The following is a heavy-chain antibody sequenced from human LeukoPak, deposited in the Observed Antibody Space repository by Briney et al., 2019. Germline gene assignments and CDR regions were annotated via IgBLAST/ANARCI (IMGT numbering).Heavy chain of an antibody. CDR3: ARESAASKLRYFDWLSRRHFDY. D-gene: IGHD3-9*01. CDR2: TYYSGST. CDR1: GGSISSYY. Sequence: SETLSLTCTVSGGSISSYYWSWIRQPPGKGLEWIGYTYYSGSTNYNPSLKSRVTISVDTSKNQFSLKLSSVTAADTAVYYCARESAASKLRYFDWLSRRHFDYWGQGTLVTVSS. V-gene: IGHV4-59*01. J-gene: IGHJ4*02.